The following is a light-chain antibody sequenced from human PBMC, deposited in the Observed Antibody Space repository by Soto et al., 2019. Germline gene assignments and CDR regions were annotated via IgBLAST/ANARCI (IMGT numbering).Light chain of an antibody. V-gene: IGKV1-5*03. CDR3: QQYNSYST. CDR2: NAS. Sequence: DIHMTQSPPTLSASVGYRFTITCRASQSISSWLAWYQQKPGTAPKFLIYNASSLESGVPSRFSGSGSGTEFTLTISSLQPDDFATYYCQQYNSYSTFGQGTKVDIK. CDR1: QSISSW. J-gene: IGKJ1*01.